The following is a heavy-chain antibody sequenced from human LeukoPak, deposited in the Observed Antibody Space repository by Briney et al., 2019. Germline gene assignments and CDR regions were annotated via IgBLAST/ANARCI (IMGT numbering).Heavy chain of an antibody. CDR3: ARVPSCSGGSCVTRPYYYYYMDV. J-gene: IGHJ6*03. CDR2: IYYSGST. D-gene: IGHD2-15*01. V-gene: IGHV4-39*07. Sequence: SETLSLTCTVSGGSISSSSYYWGWIRQPPGKGLEWIGSIYYSGSTNYNPSLKSRVTISVDTSKDQFSLKLSSVTAADTAVYYCARVPSCSGGSCVTRPYYYYYMDVWGKGTTVTVSS. CDR1: GGSISSSSYY.